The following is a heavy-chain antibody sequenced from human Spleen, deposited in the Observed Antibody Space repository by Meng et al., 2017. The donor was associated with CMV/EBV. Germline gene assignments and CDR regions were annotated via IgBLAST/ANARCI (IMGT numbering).Heavy chain of an antibody. D-gene: IGHD7-27*01. CDR3: ARDNNWGPDY. Sequence: ASVKVSCKASGYTFTGYYMHWVRQAPGQGLEWMGWINPHSGVTDYAQQFQGRVTLTRDTSINTGYMELTRLTSDDTAVYYCARDNNWGPDYWGQGTLVTVSS. V-gene: IGHV1-2*02. J-gene: IGHJ4*02. CDR2: INPHSGVT. CDR1: GYTFTGYY.